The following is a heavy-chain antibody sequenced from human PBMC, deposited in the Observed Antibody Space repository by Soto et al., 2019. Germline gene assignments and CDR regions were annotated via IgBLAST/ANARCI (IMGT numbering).Heavy chain of an antibody. D-gene: IGHD2-21*02. CDR2: IYYSGST. J-gene: IGHJ6*02. CDR3: ARASPVVTDV. V-gene: IGHV4-30-4*01. Sequence: QVQLQESGPGLVKPSQTLSLTCTVSGGSISSGDYYWSWIRQPPGKGLEWIGYIYYSGSTYYNPLLNSRVTISADTATNQCALKLSSVTAADTAVYYCARASPVVTDVWGQGTTVTVSS. CDR1: GGSISSGDYY.